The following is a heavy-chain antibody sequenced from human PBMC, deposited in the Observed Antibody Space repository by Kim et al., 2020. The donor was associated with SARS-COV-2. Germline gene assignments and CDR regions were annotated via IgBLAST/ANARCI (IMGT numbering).Heavy chain of an antibody. CDR1: GFTFSSYG. CDR3: AKEGYCSGGSCYIRYYGMDV. D-gene: IGHD2-15*01. J-gene: IGHJ6*02. Sequence: GGSLRLSCAASGFTFSSYGMHWVRQAPGKGLEWVAVISYDGSNKYYTDSVKGRFTISRDNSKNTLYLKMNSLRAEDTAVYYCAKEGYCSGGSCYIRYYGMDVWGQGTTVTVSS. CDR2: ISYDGSNK. V-gene: IGHV3-30*18.